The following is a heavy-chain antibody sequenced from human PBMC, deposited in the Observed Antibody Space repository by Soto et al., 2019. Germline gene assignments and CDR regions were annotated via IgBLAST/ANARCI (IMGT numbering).Heavy chain of an antibody. CDR3: ARGYFIAAAGNNWFDP. CDR2: IIPILGIA. CDR1: GGTFSSYT. V-gene: IGHV1-69*02. J-gene: IGHJ5*02. Sequence: ASVKVSCKASGGTFSSYTISWVRQAPGQGLEWMGRIIPILGIANYAQKFQGRVTITADKSTSTAYMELSSLRSEDTAVYYCARGYFIAAAGNNWFDPWGQGTLVTVSS. D-gene: IGHD6-13*01.